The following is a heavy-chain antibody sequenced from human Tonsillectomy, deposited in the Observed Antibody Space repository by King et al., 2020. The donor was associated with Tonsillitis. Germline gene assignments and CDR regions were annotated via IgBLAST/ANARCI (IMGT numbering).Heavy chain of an antibody. V-gene: IGHV3-33*05. J-gene: IGHJ6*02. CDR2: ISYDGSKK. CDR1: GFTFSRHG. CDR3: ASGRGMVRGLIHYSYGMDV. D-gene: IGHD3-10*01. Sequence: VQLVESGGGVVQPGRSLRLSCAASGFTFSRHGMHWVRQAPGKGLEWVAVISYDGSKKYYAESVKGRFTISRDNSKNTLYLQMNSLRAEDTAVYYCASGRGMVRGLIHYSYGMDVWGQGTTVTVSS.